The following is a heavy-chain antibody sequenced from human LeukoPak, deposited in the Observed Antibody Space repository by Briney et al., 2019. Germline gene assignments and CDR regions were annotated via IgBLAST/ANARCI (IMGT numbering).Heavy chain of an antibody. J-gene: IGHJ6*03. Sequence: TGGSLRLSCAASGFTFSSYAMHWVRQAPGKGLEWVAVFSYDGSNKYYADSVKGRFTISRDKSKNTLHLQMNSLRAEDTAVYYCARETLGIVVVPAAPSSYYYYYMDVWGKGTTVTVSS. CDR1: GFTFSSYA. D-gene: IGHD2-2*01. V-gene: IGHV3-30-3*01. CDR2: FSYDGSNK. CDR3: ARETLGIVVVPAAPSSYYYYYMDV.